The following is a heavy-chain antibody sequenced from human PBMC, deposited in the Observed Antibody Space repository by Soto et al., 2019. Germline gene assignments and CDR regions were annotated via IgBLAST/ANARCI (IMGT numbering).Heavy chain of an antibody. J-gene: IGHJ4*02. D-gene: IGHD3-16*01. CDR2: ISGSGIST. Sequence: EGQLLESGGGLVQPGGSLRLSCAASGFTFSSYAMTWVLQAQGKGLEWVSSISGSGISTYYADAVKGRFTISRGNSQNMLDLQLTSLRAEDAAVSYCAKSAGSHAYSPHDYWSQGTLVTVSS. CDR3: AKSAGSHAYSPHDY. V-gene: IGHV3-23*01. CDR1: GFTFSSYA.